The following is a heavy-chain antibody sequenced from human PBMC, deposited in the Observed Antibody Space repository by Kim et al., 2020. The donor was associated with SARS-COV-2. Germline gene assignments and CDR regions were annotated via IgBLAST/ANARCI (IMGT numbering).Heavy chain of an antibody. D-gene: IGHD3-10*01. CDR2: INEDGGGR. CDR3: ARHLFGELL. J-gene: IGHJ4*02. V-gene: IGHV3-7*01. Sequence: GGSLRLSCAASGFIFNSYWMSWIRQAPGRGLEWVASINEDGGGRYYVDSVRGRFTISRDNAKYSVFLQMNSLRAEDTAVYYCARHLFGELLWGQGTLVTVFS. CDR1: GFIFNSYW.